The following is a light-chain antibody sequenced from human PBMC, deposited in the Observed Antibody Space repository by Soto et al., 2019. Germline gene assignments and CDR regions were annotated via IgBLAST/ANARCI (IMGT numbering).Light chain of an antibody. CDR1: SGHSNYA. CDR3: QTWGTGPWV. Sequence: QAVVTQSPSASASLGASVKLTCTLSSGHSNYAIAWHQQQPEKGPRYLMKVNSDGSHNKGDGIPDRFSGSSSGAERYLTISSVQSEDEADYYCQTWGTGPWVFGGGTQLTVL. CDR2: VNSDGSH. J-gene: IGLJ3*02. V-gene: IGLV4-69*01.